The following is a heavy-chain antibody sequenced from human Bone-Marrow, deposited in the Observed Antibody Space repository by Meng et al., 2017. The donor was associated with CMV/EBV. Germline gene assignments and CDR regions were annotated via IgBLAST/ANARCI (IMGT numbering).Heavy chain of an antibody. D-gene: IGHD3-3*01. J-gene: IGHJ6*02. V-gene: IGHV1-69*05. CDR3: ARGSWSGNYYSGMDV. CDR2: IIPIFGKA. CDR1: GGTFSSYA. Sequence: SVKVSCKASGGTFSSYAISWVRQAPGQGLEWMGGIIPIFGKANYVQKFQGRVTITTDESTSTAYLELSSLRSEDTAVYYCARGSWSGNYYSGMDVWGQGTTVTVSS.